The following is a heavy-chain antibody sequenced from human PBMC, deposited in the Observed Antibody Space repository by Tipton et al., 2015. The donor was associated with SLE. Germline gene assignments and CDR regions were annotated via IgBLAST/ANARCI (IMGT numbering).Heavy chain of an antibody. V-gene: IGHV4-39*02. J-gene: IGHJ5*02. D-gene: IGHD1-1*01. CDR2: ISYSGSP. CDR1: GDSVSSNNCH. CDR3: AREERYANSWNVRWVCP. Sequence: TLSLTCSVSGDSVSSNNCHWGWIRQPPGKGLEWIGGISYSGSPYYNSSLRSRVVISRDTSNNQFSLNLNAVTAADAAVYYCAREERYANSWNVRWVCPWGQRIPVTVSS.